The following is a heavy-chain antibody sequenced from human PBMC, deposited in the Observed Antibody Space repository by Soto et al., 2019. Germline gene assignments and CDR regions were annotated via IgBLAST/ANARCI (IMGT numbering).Heavy chain of an antibody. CDR3: ARSGYFDY. CDR1: GFTFSTYS. V-gene: IGHV3-48*01. Sequence: PGGSLRLSCAASGFTFSTYSMNWVRQAPGKGLEWVSYISSTGNTIYYPDSVKGRFTISRDTAKKSLYLQMNSLRAEDTAVYYSARSGYFDYWGQGTLVTVSS. J-gene: IGHJ4*02. D-gene: IGHD2-8*02. CDR2: ISSTGNTI.